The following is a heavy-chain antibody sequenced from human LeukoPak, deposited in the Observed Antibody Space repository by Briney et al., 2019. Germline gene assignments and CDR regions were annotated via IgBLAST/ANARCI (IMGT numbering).Heavy chain of an antibody. Sequence: GGSLRLSCAASGFTFSSYWMRWVRQAPGKGLEWVANIKQDGSGKYYVDSVKGRFTISRDNAKNSLYLQMNSLRAEDTAVYYCARGVSSGWYDRDDAFDIWGQGTMVTVSS. CDR1: GFTFSSYW. V-gene: IGHV3-7*01. D-gene: IGHD6-19*01. CDR2: IKQDGSGK. CDR3: ARGVSSGWYDRDDAFDI. J-gene: IGHJ3*02.